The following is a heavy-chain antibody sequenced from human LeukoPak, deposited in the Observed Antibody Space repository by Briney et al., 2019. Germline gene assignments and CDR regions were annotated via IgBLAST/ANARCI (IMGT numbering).Heavy chain of an antibody. J-gene: IGHJ4*02. CDR1: GYTFTSYG. Sequence: GASVKVSCKASGYTFTSYGISWVRQAPGQGLERMGWISAYNGNTNYAQKLQGRVTMTTDTSTSTAYMELRSLRADDTAVYYCARVRSYYDSSAYDYWGQGTLVTVSS. V-gene: IGHV1-18*01. CDR3: ARVRSYYDSSAYDY. CDR2: ISAYNGNT. D-gene: IGHD3-22*01.